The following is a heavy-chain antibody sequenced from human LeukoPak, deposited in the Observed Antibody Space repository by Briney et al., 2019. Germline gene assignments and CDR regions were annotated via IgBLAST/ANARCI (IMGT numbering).Heavy chain of an antibody. V-gene: IGHV4-59*12. CDR1: GGSISNYF. J-gene: IGHJ4*02. CDR2: IYYSGST. Sequence: PSETLSLTCTVSGGSISNYFWTWIRQPPGKGLEWIGYIYYSGSTYYNPSLKSRVTISVDTSKNQFSLKLSSVTAADTAVYYCARDPGGSTFFDYWGQGTLVTVSS. D-gene: IGHD2-15*01. CDR3: ARDPGGSTFFDY.